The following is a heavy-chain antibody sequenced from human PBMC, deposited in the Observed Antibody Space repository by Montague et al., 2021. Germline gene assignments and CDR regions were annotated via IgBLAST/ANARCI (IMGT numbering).Heavy chain of an antibody. CDR2: IYYSGSAGGTT. CDR1: GGSISSFY. CDR3: ARGRGNSYVSFDS. Sequence: SETLSLTCTVSGGSISSFYWSWIRQPPEKGLELIAYIYYSGSAGGTTNYNPSLKSRVTISVNSSKNQLSLQLTSVITGDTAVYYCARGRGNSYVSFDSWGQGTLVSVSS. D-gene: IGHD5-18*01. J-gene: IGHJ4*02. V-gene: IGHV4-59*13.